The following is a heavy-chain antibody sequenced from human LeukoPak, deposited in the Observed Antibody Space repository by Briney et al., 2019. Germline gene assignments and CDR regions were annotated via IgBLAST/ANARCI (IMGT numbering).Heavy chain of an antibody. D-gene: IGHD6-13*01. CDR1: GGSSSGYY. J-gene: IGHJ4*02. CDR2: INHSGST. CDR3: ARDSGQQLGWV. V-gene: IGHV4-34*01. Sequence: PSETLSLTCAVYGGSSSGYYWSWIRQPPGKGLEWIGEINHSGSTNYNPSLKSRVTISVDTSKNQFSLKLSSVTAADTAVYYCARDSGQQLGWVWGQGTLVTVSS.